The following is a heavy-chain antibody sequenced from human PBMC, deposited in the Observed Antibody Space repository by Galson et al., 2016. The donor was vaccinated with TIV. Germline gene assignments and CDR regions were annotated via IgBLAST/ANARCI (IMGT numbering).Heavy chain of an antibody. Sequence: SVKVSCKASGGTFSRYAISWVRQAPGQGLEWMGRIIPMFGTANYAQKFQGRLTITADESTSTAYMELSNLRSEDTAVYYCARGKERVINYYYYMDVWGKGTTITVSS. J-gene: IGHJ6*03. D-gene: IGHD3-3*01. CDR3: ARGKERVINYYYYMDV. V-gene: IGHV1-69*13. CDR2: IIPMFGTA. CDR1: GGTFSRYA.